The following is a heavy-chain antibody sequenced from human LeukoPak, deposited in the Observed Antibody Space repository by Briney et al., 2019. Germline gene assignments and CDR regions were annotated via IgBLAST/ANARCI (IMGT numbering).Heavy chain of an antibody. CDR1: GGSISSYY. Sequence: SETLSLTCTVSGGSISSYYWSWIRQPPGKGLEWIGYIYYSGSTNYNPSLKSRVTISVDTSKNQFSLKLSSVTAADTAMYYCARGRYCSGGSCAGPFDYWGQGTLVTVSS. D-gene: IGHD2-15*01. V-gene: IGHV4-59*01. CDR2: IYYSGST. J-gene: IGHJ4*02. CDR3: ARGRYCSGGSCAGPFDY.